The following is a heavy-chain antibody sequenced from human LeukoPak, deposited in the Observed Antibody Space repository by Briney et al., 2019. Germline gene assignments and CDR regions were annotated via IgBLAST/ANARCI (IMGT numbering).Heavy chain of an antibody. D-gene: IGHD2-21*02. CDR2: INPSGGST. Sequence: ASVTVSCKASGYTFTSYYIHWVRQAPGQGLEWMGIINPSGGSTSYAQKFQGRVTMTRDTSTSTVYMELSSLRSEDTAVYYCARDANSAYCGGDCYSGYWGQGTLVTVSS. J-gene: IGHJ4*02. CDR3: ARDANSAYCGGDCYSGY. V-gene: IGHV1-46*01. CDR1: GYTFTSYY.